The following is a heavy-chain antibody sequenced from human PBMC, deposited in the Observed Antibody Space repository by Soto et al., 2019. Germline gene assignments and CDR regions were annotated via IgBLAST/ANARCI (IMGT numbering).Heavy chain of an antibody. D-gene: IGHD6-13*01. CDR3: ARYRHIAAAGTRNFDY. CDR2: INHSGST. CDR1: GGSFSGYY. V-gene: IGHV4-34*01. Sequence: PSETLSLTCAVYGGSFSGYYWSWIRQPPGKGLEWIGEINHSGSTNYNPSLKSRVTISVDTSKNQFSLKLSSVTAADTAVYYFARYRHIAAAGTRNFDYGGQGTLVPVSS. J-gene: IGHJ4*02.